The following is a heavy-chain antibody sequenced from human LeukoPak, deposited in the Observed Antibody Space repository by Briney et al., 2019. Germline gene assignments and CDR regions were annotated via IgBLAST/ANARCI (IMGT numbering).Heavy chain of an antibody. D-gene: IGHD3-3*01. J-gene: IGHJ6*03. V-gene: IGHV1-2*02. Sequence: AASVKVSCKASGYTFTGYYMHWVRQAPGQGLEWMGWINPNSGGTNYAQKFQGRVTMTRDTSISTAYMELSRLRSDDTAVYYCARRGRYYDFWSGPIGPPSPGYYYMDVWGKGTTVTVSS. CDR1: GYTFTGYY. CDR3: ARRGRYYDFWSGPIGPPSPGYYYMDV. CDR2: INPNSGGT.